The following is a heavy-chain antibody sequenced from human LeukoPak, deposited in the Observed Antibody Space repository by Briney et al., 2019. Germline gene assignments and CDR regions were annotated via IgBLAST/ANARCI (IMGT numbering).Heavy chain of an antibody. D-gene: IGHD1-14*01. Sequence: GGSLRLSCAASGLTFSNTWMTWFRQAPGKGLEWVGRIKSKTDGETTDYAAPVKGRFTISRDDSKNTLYLQMNSLKTEYTAVYYCTTLRTTPFDPWGQGTLVTVSS. CDR3: TTLRTTPFDP. CDR1: GLTFSNTW. J-gene: IGHJ5*02. V-gene: IGHV3-15*01. CDR2: IKSKTDGETT.